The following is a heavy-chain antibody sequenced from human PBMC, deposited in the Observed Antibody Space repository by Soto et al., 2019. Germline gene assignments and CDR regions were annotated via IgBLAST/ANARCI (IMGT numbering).Heavy chain of an antibody. V-gene: IGHV1-3*01. J-gene: IGHJ5*02. Sequence: QVQLVQSGAEVKKPGASVKISCKASGYTFPRYTMNWVRQAPGQRLEWMGWINPDNGNTKSSQKFQDRVIITRDTSASTAYMDLSSLRSEDTAVYYCARGIATGQLDPWGQGTLVTVSS. CDR3: ARGIATGQLDP. D-gene: IGHD2-15*01. CDR2: INPDNGNT. CDR1: GYTFPRYT.